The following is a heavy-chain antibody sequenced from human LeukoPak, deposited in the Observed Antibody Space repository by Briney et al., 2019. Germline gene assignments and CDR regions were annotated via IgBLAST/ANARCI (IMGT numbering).Heavy chain of an antibody. D-gene: IGHD2/OR15-2a*01. Sequence: SGGSLRLSCAASGFTFSSYWMSWVRQAPGKGLEWVANIKQDGSEKYYVDSVKGRFTISRDNAKTMLYLQMNSLRADDTAMYYCARAIGLDFDFWGQGTLVTVSS. CDR3: ARAIGLDFDF. V-gene: IGHV3-7*01. J-gene: IGHJ4*02. CDR1: GFTFSSYW. CDR2: IKQDGSEK.